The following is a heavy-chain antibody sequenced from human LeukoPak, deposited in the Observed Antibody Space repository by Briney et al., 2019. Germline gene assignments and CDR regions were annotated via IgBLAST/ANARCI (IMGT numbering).Heavy chain of an antibody. Sequence: ASVKVSCKVSGYTLAELSMHWVRQAPGKGLEWMGGFDPENGETIYAQKFQGRVTMTEDTSTDTAYMELSSLRSEDTAVYYCASSGAYYDILTGYSFDYWGQGTLVTVSS. J-gene: IGHJ4*02. CDR2: FDPENGET. V-gene: IGHV1-24*01. CDR1: GYTLAELS. CDR3: ASSGAYYDILTGYSFDY. D-gene: IGHD3-9*01.